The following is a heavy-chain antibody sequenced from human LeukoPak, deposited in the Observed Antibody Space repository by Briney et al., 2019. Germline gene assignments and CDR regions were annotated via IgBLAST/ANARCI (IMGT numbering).Heavy chain of an antibody. V-gene: IGHV3-30*04. J-gene: IGHJ4*02. D-gene: IGHD3-9*01. Sequence: GRSLRLSCAASGFTFSSYAMHWVRQAPGKGLEWVAVISYDGSNKYYADSVKGRFTISRDNSKNTLYLQMNSLRAEDTAVYYCARAPLRYFDWSKRWYFDYWGQGTLVTVSS. CDR1: GFTFSSYA. CDR2: ISYDGSNK. CDR3: ARAPLRYFDWSKRWYFDY.